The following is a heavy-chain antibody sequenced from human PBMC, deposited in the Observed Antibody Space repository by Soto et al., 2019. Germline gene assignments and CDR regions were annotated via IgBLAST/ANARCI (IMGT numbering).Heavy chain of an antibody. Sequence: QVQLVQSGAEVKKPGASVKVSCKASGYTFTSYAMHWVRQAPGQRLEWMGWINAGNGNTKYSQKFQGRVTITRDTSASIAYMELSSLRSEDTAVYYCARDLSGNPYCSSTSCYTGYYGMDVWGQGTTVTVSS. D-gene: IGHD2-2*02. CDR1: GYTFTSYA. V-gene: IGHV1-3*01. CDR2: INAGNGNT. J-gene: IGHJ6*02. CDR3: ARDLSGNPYCSSTSCYTGYYGMDV.